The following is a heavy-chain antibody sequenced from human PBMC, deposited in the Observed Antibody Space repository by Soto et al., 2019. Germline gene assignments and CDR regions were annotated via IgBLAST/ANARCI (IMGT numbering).Heavy chain of an antibody. J-gene: IGHJ4*02. CDR2: ISSSSSYI. CDR3: ARDRAHCGGHYFDY. Sequence: EVQLVESGGGLVKPGGSLRLSCAASGFTFSSYSMNWVRQAPGKGLEWVSSISSSSSYIYYADSVKGRFTISRDNAKNSLYLQMNSLRAEDTAVYYCARDRAHCGGHYFDYWGQGTLVTVSS. V-gene: IGHV3-21*01. CDR1: GFTFSSYS. D-gene: IGHD3-16*01.